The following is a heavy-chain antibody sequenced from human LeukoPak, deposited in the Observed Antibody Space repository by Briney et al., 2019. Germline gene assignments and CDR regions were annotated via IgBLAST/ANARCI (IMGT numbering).Heavy chain of an antibody. V-gene: IGHV3-53*01. CDR1: GYSISSGYY. J-gene: IGHJ4*02. Sequence: ETLSLTCVVSGYSISSGYYWGWIRQPPGKGLEWVSGIYGGGSTYYADSVKGRFTISRDNSKKTVYLQMNSLRVEDTAVYYCARGDYDSSGYFDYWGQGTLVTVSS. CDR2: IYGGGST. CDR3: ARGDYDSSGYFDY. D-gene: IGHD3-22*01.